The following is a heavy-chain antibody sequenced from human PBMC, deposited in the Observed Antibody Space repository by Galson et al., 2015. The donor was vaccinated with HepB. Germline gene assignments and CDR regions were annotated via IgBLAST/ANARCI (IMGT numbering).Heavy chain of an antibody. D-gene: IGHD3-10*01. CDR3: ARAKEGRGYFDY. CDR2: AYHSGGT. V-gene: IGHV4-4*02. J-gene: IGHJ4*02. Sequence: SETLSLTCAVSGDSISNDRWWSWVRQPPGEGLEWIGKAYHSGGTNYRPSLKSRVTISVDKSKNQFPLKLTSVTAADTAVYYCARAKEGRGYFDYWGQGTLVTVSS. CDR1: GDSISNDRW.